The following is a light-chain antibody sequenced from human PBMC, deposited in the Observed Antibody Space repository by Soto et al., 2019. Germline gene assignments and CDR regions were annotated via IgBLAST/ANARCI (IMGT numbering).Light chain of an antibody. CDR2: AAS. Sequence: DVQMTQATSFISASVRDRVTITCRASEGINTWLAWYQQKPGKAPKLLIYAASSLQSGVPSRFSGSGSGTDFTLTISSLEPEDFAVYYCQQRSNWPLTFGGGTNVDIK. J-gene: IGKJ4*01. V-gene: IGKV1-12*01. CDR3: QQRSNWPLT. CDR1: EGINTW.